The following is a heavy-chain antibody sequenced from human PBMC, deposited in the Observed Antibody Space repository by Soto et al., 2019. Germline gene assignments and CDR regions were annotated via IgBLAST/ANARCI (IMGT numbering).Heavy chain of an antibody. D-gene: IGHD2-2*01. CDR1: GYTLTELS. V-gene: IGHV1-24*01. CDR3: ATVGYCSSTSCSDAFDI. J-gene: IGHJ3*02. Sequence: ASVKVSCKVSGYTLTELSMHWVRQAPGKGLEWMGGFDPEDGETIYAQKFQGRVTMTEDKSTDTAYMELSSLRSEDTAVYYCATVGYCSSTSCSDAFDIWGQGTMVTVSS. CDR2: FDPEDGET.